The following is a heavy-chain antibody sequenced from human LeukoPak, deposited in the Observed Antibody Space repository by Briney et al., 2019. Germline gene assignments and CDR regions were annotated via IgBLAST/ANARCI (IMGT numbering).Heavy chain of an antibody. CDR1: GFTFSSSA. CDR3: ARIPGGYYYAMDV. Sequence: GGSLRLSCAASGFTFSSSAMSWVRQVPGKGLEWVSYISSRSSNIYYADSVKGRFTISRDNAKNSLYLQMNSLRDEDTAVYYCARIPGGYYYAMDVWGQGTTVTVSS. D-gene: IGHD3-16*01. CDR2: ISSRSSNI. V-gene: IGHV3-48*02. J-gene: IGHJ6*02.